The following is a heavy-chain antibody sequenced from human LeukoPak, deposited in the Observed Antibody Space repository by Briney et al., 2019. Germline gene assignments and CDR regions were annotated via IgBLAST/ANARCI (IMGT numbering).Heavy chain of an antibody. V-gene: IGHV3-30*02. Sequence: GGSLRLSCAASGFTFSSYGMHWVRQAPGKGLEWVAFIRYDGSNKYYADSVKGRFTISRDNSKNTLYLQMNSLRAEDTAVYYCEKDSTWAAVFSPFDYWGQGTLVTVSS. CDR3: EKDSTWAAVFSPFDY. D-gene: IGHD6-13*01. J-gene: IGHJ4*02. CDR1: GFTFSSYG. CDR2: IRYDGSNK.